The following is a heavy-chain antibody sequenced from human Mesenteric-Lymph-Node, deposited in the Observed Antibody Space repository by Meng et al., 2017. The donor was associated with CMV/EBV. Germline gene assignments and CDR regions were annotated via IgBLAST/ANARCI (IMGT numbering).Heavy chain of an antibody. J-gene: IGHJ4*02. CDR2: ISYDGSNK. D-gene: IGHD6-13*01. CDR3: GRASAAGTIGLDY. CDR1: GFTFSSYA. V-gene: IGHV3-30*04. Sequence: ASGFTFSSYAMHWVRQAPGKGLEWVAVISYDGSNKYFADSVKGRFTISRDDSKNTLYLQMNSLRAEDTAVYYCGRASAAGTIGLDYWGQGTLVTVSS.